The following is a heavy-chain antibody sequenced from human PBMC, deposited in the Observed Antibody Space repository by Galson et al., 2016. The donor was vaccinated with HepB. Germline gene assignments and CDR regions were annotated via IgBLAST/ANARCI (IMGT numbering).Heavy chain of an antibody. J-gene: IGHJ6*02. CDR3: ARLSGIGSDYYYYGMDV. Sequence: SVKVSCKASGDTFRRYSVSWVRQAPGQGLEWMGAIIPIFATTKYAQRFQGRVTITADETTSTAYMELSSLRSEDTAVYYCARLSGIGSDYYYYGMDVWGQGTTVTVSS. V-gene: IGHV1-69*13. CDR2: IIPIFATT. D-gene: IGHD3-22*01. CDR1: GDTFRRYS.